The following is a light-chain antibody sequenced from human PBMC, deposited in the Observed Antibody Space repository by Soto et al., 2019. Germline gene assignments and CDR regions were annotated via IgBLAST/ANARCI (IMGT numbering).Light chain of an antibody. V-gene: IGKV1-27*01. CDR1: QGTSNY. Sequence: DIQMTQSPSSLSASVGDRVTITCRASQGTSNYLAWYQQKPGKVPMLLIYAASTLQSGVPSRFSGSGSGTDFTLTISRLQADYVATYYCQEYSSSAWTCGERTKVEIK. CDR3: QEYSSSAWT. J-gene: IGKJ1*01. CDR2: AAS.